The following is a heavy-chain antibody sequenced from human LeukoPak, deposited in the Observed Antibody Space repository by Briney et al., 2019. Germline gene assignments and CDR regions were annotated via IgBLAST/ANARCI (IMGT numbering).Heavy chain of an antibody. CDR3: ARDRYDILTGPRRGAFDI. V-gene: IGHV3-64*01. CDR1: GFTFSSYA. CDR2: ISSNGGST. D-gene: IGHD3-9*01. Sequence: GGSLRLSCAASGFTFSSYAMHWVRQAPGKGLEYVSAISSNGGSTYYANSVKGRFTISRDNSKNTLYLQMGSLRAEDKAVYYCARDRYDILTGPRRGAFDIWGQGTMVTVSS. J-gene: IGHJ3*02.